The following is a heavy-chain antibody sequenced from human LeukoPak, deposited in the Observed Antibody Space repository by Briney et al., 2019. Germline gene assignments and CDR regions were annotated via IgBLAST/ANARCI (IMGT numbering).Heavy chain of an antibody. CDR1: GYTFTNYD. V-gene: IGHV1-8*01. Sequence: ASVKVSCKASGYTFTNYDINWVRQATGQGLEWLGWMSASSGNTGYAQKFQGGVSMTRATSISTAYLELSSLTFEDTAVYYCARTPPKGDIDYWGQGTLVTVSS. J-gene: IGHJ4*02. CDR3: ARTPPKGDIDY. CDR2: MSASSGNT. D-gene: IGHD2-21*02.